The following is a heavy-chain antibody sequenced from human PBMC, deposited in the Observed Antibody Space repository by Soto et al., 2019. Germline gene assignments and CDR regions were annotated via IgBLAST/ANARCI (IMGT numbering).Heavy chain of an antibody. CDR2: INHSGST. CDR3: ARCPRRSPYYGSGSPFDY. D-gene: IGHD3-10*01. J-gene: IGHJ4*02. CDR1: GGSFSGYY. V-gene: IGHV4-34*01. Sequence: SETLSLTCAVYGGSFSGYYWSWIRQPPGKGLEWIGEINHSGSTNYNPSLKSRVTISVDTSKNQFSLKLSSVTAADTAVYYCARCPRRSPYYGSGSPFDYWGQGTLVTVSS.